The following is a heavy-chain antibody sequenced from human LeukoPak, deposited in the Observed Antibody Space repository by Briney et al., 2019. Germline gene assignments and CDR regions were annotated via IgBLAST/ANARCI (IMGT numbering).Heavy chain of an antibody. CDR2: INSDGSIT. D-gene: IGHD5-18*01. V-gene: IGHV3-74*01. J-gene: IGHJ6*02. Sequence: GGSLRLSCAASGNYWMHWVRQAPGKGLVWVSHINSDGSITSYADSVKGRFTISRDNAKNTLYLQMNSLRAEDTAVYYCARDAVDTANAVWGQGTTVTVSS. CDR3: ARDAVDTANAV. CDR1: GNYW.